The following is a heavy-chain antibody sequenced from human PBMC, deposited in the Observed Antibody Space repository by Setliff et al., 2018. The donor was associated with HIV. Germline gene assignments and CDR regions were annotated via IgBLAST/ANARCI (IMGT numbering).Heavy chain of an antibody. CDR3: ARDPPGIAVAGTDI. CDR2: IYSDGST. J-gene: IGHJ3*02. Sequence: GGSLRLSCAASGFTVSGSYMSWVRQAPGKGLEWVSTIYSDGSTYHADSVKGRFTLSRDNSKNTLYLQMNSLTPEDTAVYYCARDPPGIAVAGTDIWGQGTMVTVSS. CDR1: GFTVSGSY. D-gene: IGHD6-19*01. V-gene: IGHV3-66*02.